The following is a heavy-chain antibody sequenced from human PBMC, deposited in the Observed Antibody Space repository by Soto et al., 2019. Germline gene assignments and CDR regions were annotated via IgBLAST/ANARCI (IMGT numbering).Heavy chain of an antibody. CDR1: GFTFNSYA. V-gene: IGHV3-23*01. J-gene: IGHJ6*02. CDR2: ISGSGGST. D-gene: IGHD2-15*01. Sequence: PGGSLRLSRAASGFTFNSYAMNWVRQSQGKGLGWVSAISGSGGSTYYADSVKGRFTISRDNSKNTLYLQMNSLRAEDTAVYYCAKGIAYYYYYGMDVWGQGTTVTVSS. CDR3: AKGIAYYYYYGMDV.